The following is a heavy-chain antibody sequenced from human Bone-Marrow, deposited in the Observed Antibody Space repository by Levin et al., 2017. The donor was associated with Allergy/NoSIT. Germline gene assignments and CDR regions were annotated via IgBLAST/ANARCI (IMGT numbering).Heavy chain of an antibody. CDR2: IRSNPNGFAT. J-gene: IGHJ4*02. D-gene: IGHD3-22*01. V-gene: IGHV3-73*01. CDR1: GFTFSASA. CDR3: TTTAGYYSDSSGYHRFDY. Sequence: KVSCEVSGFTFSASAIHWVRQASGRGLEWVGRIRSNPNGFATAYAASVKGRFSISRDDSKNTAYLQMNSLKSEDTAVYYCTTTAGYYSDSSGYHRFDYWGQGTLVTVSS.